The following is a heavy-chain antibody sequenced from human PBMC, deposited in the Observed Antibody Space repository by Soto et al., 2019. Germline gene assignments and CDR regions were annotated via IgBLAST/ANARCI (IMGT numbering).Heavy chain of an antibody. D-gene: IGHD3-10*01. CDR1: VFTFSSYA. Sequence: WWSLRLSCSASVFTFSSYAMSWFRQAPGKGLEWVSAISGSGGSTYYADSVKGRFTISRDNSKNTLYLQMNSLRAEDTAVYYCAKELVRGGYYEDDAFDIWGQGTMVTVSS. J-gene: IGHJ3*02. CDR3: AKELVRGGYYEDDAFDI. CDR2: ISGSGGST. V-gene: IGHV3-23*01.